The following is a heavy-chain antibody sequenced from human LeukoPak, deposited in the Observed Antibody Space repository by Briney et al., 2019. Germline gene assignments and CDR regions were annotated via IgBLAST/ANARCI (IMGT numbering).Heavy chain of an antibody. CDR1: GGSISSSSYY. CDR3: ARCDTAMTFDP. J-gene: IGHJ5*02. CDR2: IYYSGST. D-gene: IGHD5-18*01. V-gene: IGHV4-39*07. Sequence: SETLSLTCTVPGGSISSSSYYWGWIRQPPGKGLEWIGSIYYSGSTYYNPSLKSRVTISVDTSKNQFSLKLSSVTAADTAVYYCARCDTAMTFDPWGQGTLVTVSS.